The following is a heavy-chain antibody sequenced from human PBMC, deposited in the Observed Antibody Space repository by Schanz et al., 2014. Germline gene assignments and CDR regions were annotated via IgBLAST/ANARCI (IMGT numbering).Heavy chain of an antibody. Sequence: EVQLLESGGGLVQPGGSLRLSCATSGFSFSSYAINWVRQAPGKGLEWVSGISGSGASTYYADSVKGRFTISRDNSKNTLYLQMNSLRAEDTAVYYCAKGRFGELSAFDIWGQGTMXTVSS. J-gene: IGHJ3*02. CDR2: ISGSGAST. CDR3: AKGRFGELSAFDI. V-gene: IGHV3-23*01. D-gene: IGHD3-10*01. CDR1: GFSFSSYA.